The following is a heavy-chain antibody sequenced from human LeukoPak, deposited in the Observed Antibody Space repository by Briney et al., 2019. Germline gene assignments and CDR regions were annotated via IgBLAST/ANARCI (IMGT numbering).Heavy chain of an antibody. D-gene: IGHD3-10*01. Sequence: SETLSLTCTVSSVSISSYYWNWIRQPAGKGLEWIGRIYTSGSTNYNPSLKSRVTISVDTSKNQFSLKLSSVTAADTAVYYCARSTDSYGSGTNPLYYYYYMDVWGKGTTVTVSS. CDR3: ARSTDSYGSGTNPLYYYYYMDV. CDR1: SVSISSYY. CDR2: IYTSGST. V-gene: IGHV4-4*07. J-gene: IGHJ6*03.